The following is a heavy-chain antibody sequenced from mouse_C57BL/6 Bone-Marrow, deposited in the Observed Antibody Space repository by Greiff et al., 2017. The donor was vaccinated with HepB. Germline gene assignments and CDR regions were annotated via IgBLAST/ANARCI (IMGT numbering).Heavy chain of an antibody. CDR1: GYTFTSYW. CDR2: IDPNSGST. V-gene: IGHV1-72*01. CDR3: TRSTLITTVAPFAY. Sequence: QVQLQQPGAELVKPGASVKLSCKASGYTFTSYWMHWVKQRPGRGLEWIGRIDPNSGSTKYHEKFKSKATLTVDKPSSTAYMQLSSLTSEDSAVYYCTRSTLITTVAPFAYWGQGTLVTVSA. J-gene: IGHJ3*01. D-gene: IGHD1-1*01.